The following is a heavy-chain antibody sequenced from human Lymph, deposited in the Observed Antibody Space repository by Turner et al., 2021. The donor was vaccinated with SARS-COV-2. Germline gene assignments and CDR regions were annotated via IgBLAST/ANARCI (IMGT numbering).Heavy chain of an antibody. D-gene: IGHD1-20*01. Sequence: QVQLVQSGAEVKKPGSSVKVSCKASGGPFSSYAISWVRQAPGQGLEWMGGISPMLDIANYAQKYQGRVTITADKSTSTAYMELSSLRSEDTAVYYCARDVTGPLGYWGQGTLVTVSS. CDR1: GGPFSSYA. V-gene: IGHV1-69*10. CDR3: ARDVTGPLGY. J-gene: IGHJ4*02. CDR2: ISPMLDIA.